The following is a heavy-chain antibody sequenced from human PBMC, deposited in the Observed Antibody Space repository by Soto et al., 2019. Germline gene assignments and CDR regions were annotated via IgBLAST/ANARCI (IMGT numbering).Heavy chain of an antibody. CDR3: SRVGFGVSPGQSFDP. CDR2: ISHDASGT. V-gene: IGHV3-30-3*01. Sequence: QGQLMESGGGVVLPGRSLRLSCAASGLPFSGYAMHWVRQAPGKGLEWVAAISHDASGTFYADSVKGRFTISRDDSKKMLFPEINKLGPAETALYYWSRVGFGVSPGQSFDPLGQGTLVTGSS. CDR1: GLPFSGYA. D-gene: IGHD3-3*01. J-gene: IGHJ5*02.